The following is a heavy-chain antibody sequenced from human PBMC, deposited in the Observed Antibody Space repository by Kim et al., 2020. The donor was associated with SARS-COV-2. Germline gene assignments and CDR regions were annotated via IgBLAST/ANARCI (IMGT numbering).Heavy chain of an antibody. CDR1: GGTFSSYT. D-gene: IGHD3-10*01. CDR3: ASDQARYYYGSGSSLFDY. Sequence: SVKVSCKASGGTFSSYTISWVRQAPGQGLEWMGRIIPILGIANYAQKFQGRVTITADKSTSTAYMELSSLRSEDTAVYYCASDQARYYYGSGSSLFDYWGQGTLVTVSS. CDR2: IIPILGIA. V-gene: IGHV1-69*02. J-gene: IGHJ4*02.